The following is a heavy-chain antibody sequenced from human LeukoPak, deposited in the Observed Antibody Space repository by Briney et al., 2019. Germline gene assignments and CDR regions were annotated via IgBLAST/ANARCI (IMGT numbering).Heavy chain of an antibody. CDR1: GYTFTSYY. Sequence: ASVKVSCKASGYTFTSYYMHWVRPAPGQGREWMGIINPSGGSTSYAQKFQGRLTMTRDTSTSTVYMELSSLRSEDTAVYYCARAWQQVVVVPAALGDWGQGTLVTVSS. D-gene: IGHD2-2*01. V-gene: IGHV1-46*01. CDR2: INPSGGST. CDR3: ARAWQQVVVVPAALGD. J-gene: IGHJ4*02.